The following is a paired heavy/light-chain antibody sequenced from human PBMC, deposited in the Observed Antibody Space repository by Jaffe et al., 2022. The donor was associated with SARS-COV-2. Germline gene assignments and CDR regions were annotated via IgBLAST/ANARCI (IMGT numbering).Heavy chain of an antibody. D-gene: IGHD2-21*01. J-gene: IGHJ4*02. CDR1: GFMFSSYV. Sequence: QVQLVESGGGVVQPGRSLRLSCAGSGFMFSSYVVHWVRQAPGKGLEWVAVMSEDGRVKYYADSVKGRSTISRDNSKNTLFLQMNSLRVEDTAVYYCARRVRHISRGGADYFDYWGQGTLVIVSS. CDR2: MSEDGRVK. V-gene: IGHV3-30*04. CDR3: ARRVRHISRGGADYFDY.
Light chain of an antibody. CDR1: SSNIGAGYD. CDR2: DNS. CDR3: QSFDSSLTAWV. J-gene: IGLJ3*02. Sequence: QSVLTQPPSVSGAPGQRVTISCTGSSSNIGAGYDVHWYQQLPGTAPKLLIYDNSNRPSGVPDRFSGSKSGTSASLAVTGLQAEDEADYYCQSFDSSLTAWVFGGGTTVTVL. V-gene: IGLV1-40*01.